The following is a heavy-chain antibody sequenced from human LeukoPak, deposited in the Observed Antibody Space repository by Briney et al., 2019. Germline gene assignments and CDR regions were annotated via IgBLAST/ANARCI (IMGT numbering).Heavy chain of an antibody. CDR3: ARGTYSSGWLEFSDFDF. Sequence: PGESLRLSCVASGFTFTTYNMHWVRQAPGKGLEWVSYINSRSTTLYYADSVKGRFTVSRDNAKNSLYLQMNSLRVEDTAVYYCARGTYSSGWLEFSDFDFWGQGTLVTVSS. D-gene: IGHD6-19*01. V-gene: IGHV3-48*01. CDR2: INSRSTTL. CDR1: GFTFTTYN. J-gene: IGHJ4*02.